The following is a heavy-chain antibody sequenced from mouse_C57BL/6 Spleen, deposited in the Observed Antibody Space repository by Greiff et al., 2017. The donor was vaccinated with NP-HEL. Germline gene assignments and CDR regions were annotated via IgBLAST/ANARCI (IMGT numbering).Heavy chain of an antibody. CDR3: ARDWDDAMDY. J-gene: IGHJ4*01. CDR1: GYTFTSYW. CDR2: IDPSDSDT. V-gene: IGHV1-52*01. Sequence: QVQLQQSGAELVRPGSSVKLSCKASGYTFTSYWMHWVKQRPIQGLEWIGNIDPSDSDTHYNQKFKDKATLTVDKSSSTAYMQLSSLTSEDSAVYYCARDWDDAMDYWGQGTSVTVSS. D-gene: IGHD4-1*01.